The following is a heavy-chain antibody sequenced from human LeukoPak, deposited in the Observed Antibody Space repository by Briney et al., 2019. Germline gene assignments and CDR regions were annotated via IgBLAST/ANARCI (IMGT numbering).Heavy chain of an antibody. CDR3: ARVEWRGSYFIDY. CDR2: AKNKANSYTT. CDR1: GFTFSDHY. V-gene: IGHV3-72*01. Sequence: GGSLRLSCAASGFTFSDHYMDWVRQAPGKGLEWVGRAKNKANSYTTEYAASVKGRFTISRDDSQNSLYLQMNSLKTEDTAVYYCARVEWRGSYFIDYWGQGTLVTVSS. D-gene: IGHD1-26*01. J-gene: IGHJ4*02.